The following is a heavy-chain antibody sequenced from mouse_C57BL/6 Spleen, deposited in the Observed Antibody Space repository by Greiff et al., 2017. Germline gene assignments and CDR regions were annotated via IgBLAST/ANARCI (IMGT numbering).Heavy chain of an antibody. V-gene: IGHV5-17*01. Sequence: EVHLVESGGGLVKPGGSLKLSCAASGFTFSDYGMHWVRQAPEKGLEWVAYISTGSSTIYYADTVKGRFTISRDNAKNTLFLQMTSLRSADTAMYYCARRDYGSSYAMDYWCQGTSVTVSS. CDR3: ARRDYGSSYAMDY. D-gene: IGHD1-1*01. CDR1: GFTFSDYG. CDR2: ISTGSSTI. J-gene: IGHJ4*01.